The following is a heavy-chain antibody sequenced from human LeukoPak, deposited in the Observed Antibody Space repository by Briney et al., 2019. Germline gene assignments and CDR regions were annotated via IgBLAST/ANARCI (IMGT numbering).Heavy chain of an antibody. D-gene: IGHD6-19*01. CDR1: GLTFSSYW. Sequence: PGGSLRLSCAASGLTFSSYWMSWVRQAPGKGLEWVANIKQDGSEKYYVDSVKGRFTISRDNAKNSLYLQMNSLRAEDTAVYYCARVGYSSGWYHFDYWGQGTLVTVSS. V-gene: IGHV3-7*01. CDR2: IKQDGSEK. CDR3: ARVGYSSGWYHFDY. J-gene: IGHJ4*02.